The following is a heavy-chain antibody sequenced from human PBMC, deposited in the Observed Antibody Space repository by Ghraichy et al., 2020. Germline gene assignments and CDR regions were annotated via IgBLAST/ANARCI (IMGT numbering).Heavy chain of an antibody. CDR1: GFTFSSYG. J-gene: IGHJ4*02. D-gene: IGHD3-3*01. CDR2: IWYDGSNK. V-gene: IGHV3-33*01. Sequence: GGSLRLSCAASGFTFSSYGMHWVRQAPGKGLEWVAVIWYDGSNKYYADSVKGRFTISRDNSKNTLYLQMNSLRAEDTAVYYCARDRGYDFWSGYPPYFDYWGQGTLVTVSS. CDR3: ARDRGYDFWSGYPPYFDY.